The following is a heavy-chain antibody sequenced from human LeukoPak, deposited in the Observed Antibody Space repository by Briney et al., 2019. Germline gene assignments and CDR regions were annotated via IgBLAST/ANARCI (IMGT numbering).Heavy chain of an antibody. CDR2: ISYDGSNK. D-gene: IGHD2-15*01. CDR3: ARSPGAYCSGGSCYSEQNWFDP. J-gene: IGHJ5*02. V-gene: IGHV3-30*04. Sequence: PGGSLRLSCAASGFTFSSYAMHWVRQAPGKGLEWVAVISYDGSNKYYADSVKGRFTISRDNSKNTLYLQMNSLRAEDTAVYCCARSPGAYCSGGSCYSEQNWFDPWGQGTLVTVSS. CDR1: GFTFSSYA.